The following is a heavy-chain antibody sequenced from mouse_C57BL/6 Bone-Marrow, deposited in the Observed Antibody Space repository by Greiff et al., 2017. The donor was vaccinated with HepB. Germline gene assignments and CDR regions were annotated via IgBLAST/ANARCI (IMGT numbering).Heavy chain of an antibody. V-gene: IGHV5-6*02. CDR2: ISSGGSYT. CDR3: ARQGNYGWFAY. J-gene: IGHJ3*01. D-gene: IGHD2-1*01. CDR1: GFTFSSYG. Sequence: EVKLVDSGGDLVKPGGSLKLSCAASGFTFSSYGMSWVRQTPDKRLEWVATISSGGSYTYYPDSVKGRFTISRDNAKNTLYLQMSSLKSEDTAMYYCARQGNYGWFAYWGQGTLVTVSA.